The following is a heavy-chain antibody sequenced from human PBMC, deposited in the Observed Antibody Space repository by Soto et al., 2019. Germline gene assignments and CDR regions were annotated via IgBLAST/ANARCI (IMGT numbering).Heavy chain of an antibody. CDR1: GGSISSYY. V-gene: IGHV4-59*01. J-gene: IGHJ4*02. CDR2: IYYSGST. D-gene: IGHD4-17*01. Sequence: QVQLQESGPGLVKPSETLSLTCTVSGGSISSYYWSWIRQPPGKGLEWIGYIYYSGSTNYNPSLKSRVTISVDTSKNQFSLKLSSVTAADTAVYYCACDYGDYEYAYWGQGTLVTVSS. CDR3: ACDYGDYEYAY.